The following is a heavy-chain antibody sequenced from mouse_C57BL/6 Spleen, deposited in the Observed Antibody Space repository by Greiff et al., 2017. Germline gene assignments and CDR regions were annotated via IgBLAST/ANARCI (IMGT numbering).Heavy chain of an antibody. CDR1: GFTFNTYA. D-gene: IGHD2-4*01. CDR3: VRDGPNYDYEGGYAMDY. V-gene: IGHV10-3*01. CDR2: IRSKSSNYAT. J-gene: IGHJ4*01. Sequence: GGGLVQPKGSLKLSCAASGFTFNTYAMHWVRQAPGKGLEWVARIRSKSSNYATYYADSVKDRFTISRDDSQSMLYLQMNNLKTEATAMYYCVRDGPNYDYEGGYAMDYWGQGTSVTVSS.